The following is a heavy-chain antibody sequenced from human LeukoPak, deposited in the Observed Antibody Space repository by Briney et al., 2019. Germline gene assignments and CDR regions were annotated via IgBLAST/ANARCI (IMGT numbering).Heavy chain of an antibody. CDR1: GLTFSSYS. D-gene: IGHD3-10*01. J-gene: IGHJ4*02. CDR3: ARPGSYSGGFDY. CDR2: ISSSSYI. V-gene: IGHV3-21*01. Sequence: GGSLRLSCAASGLTFSSYSMNWVRQAPGKGLEWVSSISSSSYIYYADSVKGRFTISRDNAKNSLYLQMNSLRAEDTAVYYCARPGSYSGGFDYWGQGTLVTVSS.